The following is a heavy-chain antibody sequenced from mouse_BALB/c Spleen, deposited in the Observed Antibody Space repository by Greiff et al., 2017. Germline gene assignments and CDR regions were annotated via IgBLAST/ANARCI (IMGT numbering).Heavy chain of an antibody. J-gene: IGHJ4*01. D-gene: IGHD1-1*02. CDR1: GFDFSRYW. V-gene: IGHV4-1*02. CDR3: ARTGGYYAMDY. CDR2: INPDSSTI. Sequence: EVKVVESGGGLVQPGGSLKLSCAASGFDFSRYWMSWVRQAPGKGLEWIGEINPDSSTINYTPSLKDKFIISRDNAKNTLYLQMSKVRSEDTALYYCARTGGYYAMDYWGQGTSVTVSS.